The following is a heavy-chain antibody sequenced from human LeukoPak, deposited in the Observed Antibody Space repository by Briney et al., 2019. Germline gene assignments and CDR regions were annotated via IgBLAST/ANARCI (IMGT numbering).Heavy chain of an antibody. J-gene: IGHJ1*01. V-gene: IGHV4-59*01. CDR1: GGSISSYY. Sequence: SETLSLTCTVSGGSISSYYWSWIRQPPGKGLEWVGYIYYSGSTNYNPSLMSRVTISVDTSKNQFSLKLSSVTAADTAVYYCAREVYYYDSSGYHRYFQHWGQGTLVTVSS. CDR2: IYYSGST. CDR3: AREVYYYDSSGYHRYFQH. D-gene: IGHD3-22*01.